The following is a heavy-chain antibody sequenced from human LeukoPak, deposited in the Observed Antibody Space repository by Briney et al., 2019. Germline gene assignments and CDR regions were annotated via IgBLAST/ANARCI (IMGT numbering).Heavy chain of an antibody. D-gene: IGHD6-13*01. CDR2: TYYRSKWYN. Sequence: PSQTLSLTCAISGDSVSSNSAAWHWIRQSPSRGLEWLGRTYYRSKWYNDYAVSVKSRITINPDTSKNQFSLQLNSVPPEDTAVYYCARDYAAAASYYYYGMAVWGKGTTVTVSS. V-gene: IGHV6-1*01. CDR1: GDSVSSNSAA. CDR3: ARDYAAAASYYYYGMAV. J-gene: IGHJ6*04.